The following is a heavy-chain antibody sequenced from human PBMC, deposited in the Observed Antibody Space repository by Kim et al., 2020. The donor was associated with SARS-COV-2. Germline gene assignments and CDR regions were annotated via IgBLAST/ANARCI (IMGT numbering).Heavy chain of an antibody. CDR3: TTETYYYGSGSYPPNMDV. Sequence: KGRFTISRDDSKNTLYLQMNSLKTEDTAVYYCTTETYYYGSGSYPPNMDVWGQGTTVTVSS. J-gene: IGHJ6*02. D-gene: IGHD3-10*01. V-gene: IGHV3-15*01.